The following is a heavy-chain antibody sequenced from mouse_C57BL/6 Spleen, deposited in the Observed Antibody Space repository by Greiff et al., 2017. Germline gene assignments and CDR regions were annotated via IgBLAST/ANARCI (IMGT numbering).Heavy chain of an antibody. CDR2: FYPGSGSI. J-gene: IGHJ3*01. Sequence: QVHVKQSGAELVKPGASVKLSCKASGYTFTEYTIHWVKQRSGQGLEWIGWFYPGSGSIKYNEKFKDKATLTADKSSSTVYMELSRLTSEDSAVYFCARHEETGPWFAYWGQGTLVTVSA. D-gene: IGHD4-1*01. CDR3: ARHEETGPWFAY. CDR1: GYTFTEYT. V-gene: IGHV1-62-2*01.